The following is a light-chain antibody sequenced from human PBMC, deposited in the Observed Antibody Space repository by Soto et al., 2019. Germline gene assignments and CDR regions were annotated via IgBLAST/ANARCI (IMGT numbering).Light chain of an antibody. CDR3: QQANSFLLT. J-gene: IGKJ4*01. CDR1: QGIGSW. V-gene: IGKV1-12*01. CDR2: AAS. Sequence: DIQMTQSPSSVSASVGDRVTITCRASQGIGSWLAWYQQKPGNAPKLLIYAASSLQSGVPSRFSGSGSGTDFTLTISSLEPEDFATCYCQQANSFLLTFGGGTKVEIK.